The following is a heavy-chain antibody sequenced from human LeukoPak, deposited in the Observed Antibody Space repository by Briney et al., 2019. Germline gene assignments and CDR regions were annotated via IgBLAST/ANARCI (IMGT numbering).Heavy chain of an antibody. V-gene: IGHV4-59*08. D-gene: IGHD3-22*01. Sequence: SETLSLTCTVSGASISSYYRSWIRQPPGKGLEWIGYIYYSGNTNYNPSLKSRVTISVDTSKKQFSLKLSSVTAADTAVYYCAGSAPYYDSSGPPKLWGQGTLVTVSS. CDR3: AGSAPYYDSSGPPKL. CDR1: GASISSYY. CDR2: IYYSGNT. J-gene: IGHJ4*02.